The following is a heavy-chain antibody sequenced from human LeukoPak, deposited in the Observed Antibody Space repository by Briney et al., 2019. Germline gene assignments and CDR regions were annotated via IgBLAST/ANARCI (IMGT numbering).Heavy chain of an antibody. D-gene: IGHD1-26*01. Sequence: SETLSLTCTVSGGSISSYYWSWIRQPPGKGLEWIGYIYYSGSTNYNPSLKSRVTISVDTSKNQFSLKPSSVTAADTAVYYCARGPPEWELLGGQGTLVTVSS. CDR3: ARGPPEWELL. CDR2: IYYSGST. V-gene: IGHV4-59*01. CDR1: GGSISSYY. J-gene: IGHJ4*02.